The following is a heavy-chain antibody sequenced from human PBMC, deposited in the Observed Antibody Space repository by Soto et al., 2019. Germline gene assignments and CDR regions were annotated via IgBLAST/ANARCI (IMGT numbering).Heavy chain of an antibody. CDR1: GFTFRDYG. CDR3: AKDWVGGSNKYYFEY. CDR2: ISHHGLKE. J-gene: IGHJ4*02. V-gene: IGHV3-30*18. D-gene: IGHD1-26*01. Sequence: QVQLVESGGGVVRPGRSLRLSCVTSGFTFRDYGMHWVRQAPGKGLEWVAGISHHGLKEHYADSVKGRFSVSRDNSKKTVYLHWNSLRVEDTAVYYCAKDWVGGSNKYYFEYWGQGTLVTVSS.